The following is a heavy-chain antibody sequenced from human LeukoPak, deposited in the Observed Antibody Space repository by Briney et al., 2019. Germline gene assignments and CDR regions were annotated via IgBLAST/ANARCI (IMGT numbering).Heavy chain of an antibody. V-gene: IGHV3-74*01. Sequence: GGSLRLSCAASGFTFSSYWMHWVRQAPGKGLGWVSRISADGSSTDYADSVKGRFTISRDNAKNTLYLQMNSLRAEDTAVYYCASNSGTDFESWGQGTLVTVSS. CDR1: GFTFSSYW. CDR3: ASNSGTDFES. D-gene: IGHD3/OR15-3a*01. CDR2: ISADGSST. J-gene: IGHJ4*02.